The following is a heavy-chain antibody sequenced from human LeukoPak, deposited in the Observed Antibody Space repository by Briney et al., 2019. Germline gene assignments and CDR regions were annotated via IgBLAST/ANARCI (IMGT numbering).Heavy chain of an antibody. J-gene: IGHJ3*02. V-gene: IGHV4-39*01. D-gene: IGHD2-21*02. CDR2: IYYSGST. Sequence: TSETLSLTCTVSGGSISSSSYSWGWIRQPPGKGLEWIGSIYYSGSTYYNPSLKSRVTISVDTSKNQFSLKLSSVTAADTAVYYCARHRRKRIVVVTAVAFDIWGQGTMVTVSS. CDR3: ARHRRKRIVVVTAVAFDI. CDR1: GGSISSSSYS.